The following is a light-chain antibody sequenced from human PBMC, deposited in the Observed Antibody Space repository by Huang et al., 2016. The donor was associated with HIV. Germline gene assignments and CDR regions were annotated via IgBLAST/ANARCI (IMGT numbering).Light chain of an antibody. CDR3: QHYNNWPLFT. CDR2: GAS. J-gene: IGKJ3*01. Sequence: IIMIQSPATLSVSPGDRATLSCSTSQSVRSNLAWYQQNAGQAPSPLIFGASTRATGVPARFSGSGSGTEFTLTISNVQSEDFAVYYCQHYNNWPLFTFGPGTKVDIK. V-gene: IGKV3-15*01. CDR1: QSVRSN.